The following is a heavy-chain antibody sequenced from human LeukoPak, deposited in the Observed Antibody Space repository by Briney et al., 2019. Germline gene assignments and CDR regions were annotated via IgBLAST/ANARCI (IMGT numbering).Heavy chain of an antibody. CDR3: ARDLGRVRGVPYYYGMDV. CDR1: GYTFTGYY. D-gene: IGHD3-10*01. CDR2: INPNSGGT. Sequence: ASVKVSCKASGYTFTGYYMHWVQQAPGQGLEWMGWINPNSGGTNYAQKFQGWVTMTRDTSISTAYMELSRLRSDDTAVYYCARDLGRVRGVPYYYGMDVWGKGTTVTVSS. V-gene: IGHV1-2*04. J-gene: IGHJ6*04.